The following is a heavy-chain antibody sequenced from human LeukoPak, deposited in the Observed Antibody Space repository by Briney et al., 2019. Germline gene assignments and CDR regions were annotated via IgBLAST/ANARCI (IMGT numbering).Heavy chain of an antibody. V-gene: IGHV1-18*01. D-gene: IGHD3-3*01. Sequence: ASVKVSCKASGYTFTSYGISWVRQAPGQGLEWMGRISAYNGNTNYAQKLQGRVTMTTDTSTSTAYMELRSLRSDDTAVYYCARGPPEWLKNSENDYWGQGTLVTVSS. J-gene: IGHJ4*02. CDR1: GYTFTSYG. CDR2: ISAYNGNT. CDR3: ARGPPEWLKNSENDY.